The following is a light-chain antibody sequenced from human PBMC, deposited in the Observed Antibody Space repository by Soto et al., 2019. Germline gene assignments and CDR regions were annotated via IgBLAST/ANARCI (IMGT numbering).Light chain of an antibody. CDR1: SSDVGGYNY. CDR3: SSYTSSSTRV. CDR2: EVS. Sequence: QSALTQPASVSGSPGQSITISCTGTSSDVGGYNYVSWYQQHPGKAPKLMIYEVSNRPSGVSNRFSGSKSGNTASLTISGXXAEDEADYYCSSYTSSSTRVFGGGTKLTV. J-gene: IGLJ3*02. V-gene: IGLV2-14*01.